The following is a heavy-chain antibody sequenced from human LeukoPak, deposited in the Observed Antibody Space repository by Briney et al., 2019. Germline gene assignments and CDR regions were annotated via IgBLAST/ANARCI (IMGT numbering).Heavy chain of an antibody. V-gene: IGHV3-66*04. D-gene: IGHD5-18*01. J-gene: IGHJ3*02. CDR3: ARRELLGYSYGLRTFNI. CDR2: IYSGSIYDDGTT. Sequence: GGSLRLSCAASGLTVSSNYMSWVRQATGKGLEWVSVIYSGSIYDDGTTNYGDSVKGRFTISRDNSKNTLYLQMNSLRAEDTAVYYCARRELLGYSYGLRTFNIWGQGTTVTVSS. CDR1: GLTVSSNY.